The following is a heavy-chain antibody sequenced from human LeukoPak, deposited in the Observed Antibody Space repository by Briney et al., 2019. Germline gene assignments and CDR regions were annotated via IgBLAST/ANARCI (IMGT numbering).Heavy chain of an antibody. CDR3: ARGPSDSSSWYSYYFDY. V-gene: IGHV4-34*01. J-gene: IGHJ4*02. Sequence: SETLSLTCAVYGGSFSGYYWSWIRQPPGKGLEWIGEINHSGSTNYNPSLKSRVTISVDTSKNQFSLKLSSVTAADTAVYYCARGPSDSSSWYSYYFDYWGQGTLVTVSS. D-gene: IGHD6-13*01. CDR1: GGSFSGYY. CDR2: INHSGST.